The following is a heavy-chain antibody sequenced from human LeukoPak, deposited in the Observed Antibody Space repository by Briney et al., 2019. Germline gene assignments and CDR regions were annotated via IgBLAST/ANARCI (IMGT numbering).Heavy chain of an antibody. V-gene: IGHV1-8*01. J-gene: IGHJ5*02. CDR2: MSPNSGNT. D-gene: IGHD3-22*01. CDR3: AREEGDSSGYFANWFDP. Sequence: ASVKVSCEASGYIFTNYDINWVRQAPGQGLEWVGWMSPNSGNTGYAQKFQGRVTMTRNSFISTAYMELSSLRSEDTAVYYCAREEGDSSGYFANWFDPWGQGTLVTVSS. CDR1: GYIFTNYD.